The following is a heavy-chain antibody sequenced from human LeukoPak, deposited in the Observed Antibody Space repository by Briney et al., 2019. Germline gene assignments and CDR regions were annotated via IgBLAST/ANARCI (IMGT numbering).Heavy chain of an antibody. CDR3: ARDLPVVF. J-gene: IGHJ4*02. Sequence: PGGSLRLSCAASGFTFSSSYMTWVRQAPGKGLEWVSVIYSGGNTHYADSVKGRFTISRDNSKNTLYLQMNSLRAEDTAVYYCARDLPVVFWGQGTLVTVSS. CDR1: GFTFSSSY. CDR2: IYSGGNT. V-gene: IGHV3-53*01. D-gene: IGHD3-10*01.